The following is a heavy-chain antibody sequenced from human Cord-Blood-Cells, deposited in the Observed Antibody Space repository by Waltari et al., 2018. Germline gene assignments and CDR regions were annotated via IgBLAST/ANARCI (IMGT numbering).Heavy chain of an antibody. CDR1: GFTFSSYA. CDR2: ISYDGNNK. Sequence: QVQLVESGGGVVQPGRSLRLSCAASGFTFSSYAMHWVRQAPGKGLEWVAVISYDGNNKNYPESVKGRFTISRDNSKNTLYLQMNSLRAEDTAVYYCARDLAAYCGGDCYPYYYYYGMDVWGQGTTVTVSS. D-gene: IGHD2-21*02. V-gene: IGHV3-30*04. CDR3: ARDLAAYCGGDCYPYYYYYGMDV. J-gene: IGHJ6*02.